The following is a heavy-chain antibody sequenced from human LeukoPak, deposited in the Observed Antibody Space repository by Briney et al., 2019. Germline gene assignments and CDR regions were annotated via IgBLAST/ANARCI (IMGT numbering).Heavy chain of an antibody. CDR3: ARGGIYDFWSGYYKNWYFDY. V-gene: IGHV4-39*07. D-gene: IGHD3-3*01. CDR2: IYYSGST. J-gene: IGHJ4*02. Sequence: SETLSLTCTVSGGSISSSSYYWGWIRQPPGKGLEWIGSIYYSGSTYYNPSLKSRVTISVDTSKNQFSLKLSSVTAADTAVYYCARGGIYDFWSGYYKNWYFDYWGQGTLVTVSS. CDR1: GGSISSSSYY.